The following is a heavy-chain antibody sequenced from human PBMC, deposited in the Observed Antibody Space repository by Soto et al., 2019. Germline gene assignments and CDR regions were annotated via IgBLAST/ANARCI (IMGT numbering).Heavy chain of an antibody. Sequence: PSDTLSLTCTNSGASISSYYSSWIRQPPGKGLEWIGYIYYSGSTNYNPSLKSRVTISVDTSKNQFSLKLSSVTAADTAVYYCARGSEGYCSGGSCYDIYGMDVWGQGTTVTVSS. V-gene: IGHV4-59*07. CDR2: IYYSGST. CDR3: ARGSEGYCSGGSCYDIYGMDV. CDR1: GASISSYY. D-gene: IGHD2-15*01. J-gene: IGHJ6*02.